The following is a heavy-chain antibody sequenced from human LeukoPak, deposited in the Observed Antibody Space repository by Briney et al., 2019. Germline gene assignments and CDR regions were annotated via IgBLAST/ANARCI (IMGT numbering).Heavy chain of an antibody. D-gene: IGHD1-1*01. CDR2: INPSNGDT. CDR1: GYTFTYHY. V-gene: IGHV1-46*01. J-gene: IGHJ4*02. Sequence: ASVKVSCKASGYTFTYHYIHLVRQAPGQGLEWMGIINPSNGDTNYAQRFQGRVTMTRDTSTSTVYMELSSLDSEDTAVYYCARESDVGKDFDCWGQGTLVTVST. CDR3: ARESDVGKDFDC.